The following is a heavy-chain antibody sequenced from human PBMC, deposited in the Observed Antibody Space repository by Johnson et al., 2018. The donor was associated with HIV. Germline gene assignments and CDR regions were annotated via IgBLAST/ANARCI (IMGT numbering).Heavy chain of an antibody. D-gene: IGHD3-10*01. J-gene: IGHJ3*02. CDR2: ISYDGSNK. CDR1: GFTFSSYG. CDR3: ARESKPFWYYYGSGSASDAFDI. V-gene: IGHV3-30*03. Sequence: QMLLVESGGGVVQPGRSLRLSCAASGFTFSSYGMHWVRQAPGKGLEWVAVISYDGSNKYYADSVKGRFTISRDNSKNTLYLQMNSLRAEDTAVYYCARESKPFWYYYGSGSASDAFDIWGQGTMVIVSS.